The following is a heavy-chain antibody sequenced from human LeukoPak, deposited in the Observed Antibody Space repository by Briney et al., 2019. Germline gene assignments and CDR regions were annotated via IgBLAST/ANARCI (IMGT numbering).Heavy chain of an antibody. D-gene: IGHD3-10*01. J-gene: IGHJ4*02. V-gene: IGHV4-39*07. CDR1: GGSISSSSYY. CDR2: IYYSGST. CDR3: ARCSMVRGPFDY. Sequence: SETLSLTCTVSGGSISSSSYYWGWIRQPPGKGLEWIGSIYYSGSTYYNPSLKSRVTISVDTSKNQFSLNLSSVTAADTAVYYCARCSMVRGPFDYWGQGTLVTVSS.